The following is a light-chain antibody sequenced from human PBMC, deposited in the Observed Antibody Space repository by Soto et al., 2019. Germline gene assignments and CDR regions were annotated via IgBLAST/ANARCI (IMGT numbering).Light chain of an antibody. CDR1: SSTFANNY. CDR3: AAYTGNWNGPV. J-gene: IGLJ2*01. CDR2: RSD. Sequence: QSALPQPPSVSGTPGQRVSISCSGDSSTFANNYVHWYQQVPGAAPKLLIYRSDQRPSGVPERFSGSKSGTSASLTISGLRPEDEAQYYCAAYTGNWNGPVFGGGTQLTVL. V-gene: IGLV1-47*01.